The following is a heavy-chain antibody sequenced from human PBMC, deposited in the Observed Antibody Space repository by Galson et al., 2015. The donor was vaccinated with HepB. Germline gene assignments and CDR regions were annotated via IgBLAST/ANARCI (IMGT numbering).Heavy chain of an antibody. Sequence: PALVKPTQTLTLTCTFSGFSLSTSGMCVSWIRQPPGKALEWLARIDWDDDKYYSTSLRTRLTISKDTSKNQVVLIMTNMDPVDTATYYCARIRTTMVRGVVMDYYGMDVWGQGTTVTVSS. CDR2: IDWDDDK. D-gene: IGHD3-10*01. J-gene: IGHJ6*02. CDR3: ARIRTTMVRGVVMDYYGMDV. CDR1: GFSLSTSGMC. V-gene: IGHV2-70*11.